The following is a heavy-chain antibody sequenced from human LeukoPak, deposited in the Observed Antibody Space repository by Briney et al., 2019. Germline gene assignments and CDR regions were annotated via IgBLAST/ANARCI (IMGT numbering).Heavy chain of an antibody. J-gene: IGHJ4*02. Sequence: SETLSLTCAVSGYSISSGYYWGWIRQPPGKGLEWIGSIYRSGSTYYNPSLKSRVTIPVDTSKNQFSLKLSSVTAADTAVYYCARHPAKWRELRDYFDYWGQGTLVTVSS. D-gene: IGHD1-26*01. CDR1: GYSISSGYY. CDR3: ARHPAKWRELRDYFDY. V-gene: IGHV4-38-2*01. CDR2: IYRSGST.